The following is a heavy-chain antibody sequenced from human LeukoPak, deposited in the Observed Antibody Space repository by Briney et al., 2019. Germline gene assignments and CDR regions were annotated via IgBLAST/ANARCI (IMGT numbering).Heavy chain of an antibody. J-gene: IGHJ4*02. D-gene: IGHD1-26*01. CDR3: ARLAVVGATVGFDF. Sequence: PGGSLRLSCAASGFTFSTFWMGWVRQAPGKGLDWVANINQDEGEIYYADSVRGRSTISRDNAKNSLFLQMNSLRVEDTALYYCARLAVVGATVGFDFWGQGTLVTVSS. CDR1: GFTFSTFW. CDR2: INQDEGEI. V-gene: IGHV3-7*01.